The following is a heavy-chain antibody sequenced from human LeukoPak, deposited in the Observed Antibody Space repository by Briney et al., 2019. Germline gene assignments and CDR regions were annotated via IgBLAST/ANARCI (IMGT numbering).Heavy chain of an antibody. Sequence: PSETLSLTCTVSGGSISSYYWSWIRQPPRKGLEWIGYIYYSGSTNYNPSLKSRVTLSVDTSKNQFSLKLSSVTAADTAVYYCARGGGSGYSYGWGQGTLVTVSS. CDR3: ARGGGSGYSYG. D-gene: IGHD5-18*01. CDR2: IYYSGST. J-gene: IGHJ4*02. V-gene: IGHV4-59*01. CDR1: GGSISSYY.